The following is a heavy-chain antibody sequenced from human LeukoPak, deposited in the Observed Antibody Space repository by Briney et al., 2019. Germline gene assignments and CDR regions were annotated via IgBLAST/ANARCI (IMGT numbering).Heavy chain of an antibody. J-gene: IGHJ6*04. CDR1: GFTFSSYA. Sequence: GGSLRLSCATSGFTFSSYAMDWVRQAPGKGLEWVSAISGSGGSTYYADSVKGRFTISRDNSKNTLYLQMNSLRAEDTAVYYCAKDPVGMVPPMGDVWGKGTTVTVSS. D-gene: IGHD3-10*01. CDR3: AKDPVGMVPPMGDV. CDR2: ISGSGGST. V-gene: IGHV3-23*01.